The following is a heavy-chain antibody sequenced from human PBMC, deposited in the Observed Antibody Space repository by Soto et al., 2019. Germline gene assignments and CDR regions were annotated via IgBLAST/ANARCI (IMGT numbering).Heavy chain of an antibody. J-gene: IGHJ5*02. CDR2: IYYSGST. V-gene: IGHV4-31*03. Sequence: SSETLSLTCTVSGGSISSGGYYWSWIRQHPGKGLEWIGYIYYSGSTYYNPSLRSRVTISVDTSKNQFSLKLSSVTAADTAVYYCARGIAAAGNNWFDPWGQGTLVTVSS. CDR3: ARGIAAAGNNWFDP. CDR1: GGSISSGGYY. D-gene: IGHD6-13*01.